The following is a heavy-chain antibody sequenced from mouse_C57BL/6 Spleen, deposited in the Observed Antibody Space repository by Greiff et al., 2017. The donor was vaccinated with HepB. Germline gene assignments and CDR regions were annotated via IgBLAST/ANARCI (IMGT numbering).Heavy chain of an antibody. V-gene: IGHV1-81*01. CDR1: GYTFTSYG. CDR2: IYPRSGNT. CDR3: ARGEYDYDEGNY. Sequence: VQLQESGAELARPGASVKLSCKASGYTFTSYGISWVKQRTGQGLEWIGEIYPRSGNTYYNEKFKGKATLTADKSSSTAYMELRSLTSEDSAVYFCARGEYDYDEGNYWGQGTTLTVSS. D-gene: IGHD2-4*01. J-gene: IGHJ2*01.